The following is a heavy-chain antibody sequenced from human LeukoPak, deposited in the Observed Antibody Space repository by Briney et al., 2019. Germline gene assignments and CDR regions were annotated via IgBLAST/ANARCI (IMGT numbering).Heavy chain of an antibody. CDR3: AKWGYDYVWGSYRTPLDI. J-gene: IGHJ3*02. Sequence: GGSLRLSCAASGFTFSSYAMSWVRQAPGKGLEWVSAISGSXGSTYYADSVKGRFTISRDNSKNTLYLQMNSLRAEDTAVYYCAKWGYDYVWGSYRTPLDIWGQGTMVTVSS. D-gene: IGHD3-16*02. CDR2: ISGSXGST. CDR1: GFTFSSYA. V-gene: IGHV3-23*01.